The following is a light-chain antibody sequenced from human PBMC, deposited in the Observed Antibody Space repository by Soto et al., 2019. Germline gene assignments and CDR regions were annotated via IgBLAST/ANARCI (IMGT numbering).Light chain of an antibody. CDR1: SSNIGNNY. CDR2: ENN. Sequence: QSVLTRPPSVSAAPGQKVTISCSGSSSNIGNNYVSWYQQLPGTAPKLLIYENNKRPSGIPDRFSGSKSGTSATLGITGPQTGDEADYYCGTWDSSLSALFGTGTKVTVL. J-gene: IGLJ1*01. V-gene: IGLV1-51*02. CDR3: GTWDSSLSAL.